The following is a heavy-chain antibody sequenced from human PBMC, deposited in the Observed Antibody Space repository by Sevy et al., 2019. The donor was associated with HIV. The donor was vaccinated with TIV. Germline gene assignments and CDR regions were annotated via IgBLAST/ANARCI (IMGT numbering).Heavy chain of an antibody. Sequence: GGSLRLSCRASGLTLNSYWMHWVRQGPGKGLVWVSRINTDGIITNYADSVKGRFTISRDNAKNTVFLQMNSLRVEDTAVYYRVRGSSGTFGYWGQGTLVTVSS. CDR3: VRGSSGTFGY. J-gene: IGHJ4*02. CDR1: GLTLNSYW. D-gene: IGHD1-26*01. V-gene: IGHV3-74*01. CDR2: INTDGIIT.